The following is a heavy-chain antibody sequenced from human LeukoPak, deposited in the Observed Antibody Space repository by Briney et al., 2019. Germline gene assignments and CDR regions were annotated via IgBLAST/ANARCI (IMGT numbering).Heavy chain of an antibody. Sequence: GGSLRLSCAASGFTFSSYGMHWVRQAPGKGLEWVAVTSYDGSNKYYADSVKGRFTISRDNSKNTLYLQMNSLRAEDTAVYYCAKDYGDYGSLEYFQHWGQGTLVTVSS. CDR2: TSYDGSNK. V-gene: IGHV3-30*18. CDR3: AKDYGDYGSLEYFQH. CDR1: GFTFSSYG. J-gene: IGHJ1*01. D-gene: IGHD4-17*01.